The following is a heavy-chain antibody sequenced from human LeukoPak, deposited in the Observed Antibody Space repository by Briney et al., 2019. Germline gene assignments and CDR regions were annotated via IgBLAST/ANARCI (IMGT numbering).Heavy chain of an antibody. V-gene: IGHV4-34*01. CDR3: ARARETVPIDF. D-gene: IGHD4-11*01. CDR2: SNHSGST. Sequence: PAETLSLTCAVYGRSFSGYYWSWIRHPPGKGREWIRESNHSGSTNYNPSLKSRVTVSVDTSKNQFSLKVTSVTAADTAVYYCARARETVPIDFWSQGTLVTVSS. CDR1: GRSFSGYY. J-gene: IGHJ4*02.